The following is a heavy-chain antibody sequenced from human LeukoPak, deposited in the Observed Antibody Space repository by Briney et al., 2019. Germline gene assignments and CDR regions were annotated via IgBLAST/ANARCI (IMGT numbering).Heavy chain of an antibody. CDR3: AKDPPHASWLFDY. V-gene: IGHV3-23*01. CDR2: ITNSGGTT. Sequence: GGSLRLSCAASGFTFSSYAMSWVRQAPGKGLEWVSAITNSGGTTYYADSVKGRFTISRDNSKNTLYLQMNSLRAEDTAVYYCAKDPPHASWLFDYWGQGTLVTVSS. J-gene: IGHJ4*02. D-gene: IGHD5-12*01. CDR1: GFTFSSYA.